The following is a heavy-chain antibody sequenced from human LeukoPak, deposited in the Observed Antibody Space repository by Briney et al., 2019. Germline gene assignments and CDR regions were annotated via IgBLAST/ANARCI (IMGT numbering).Heavy chain of an antibody. J-gene: IGHJ4*02. CDR3: ARGLGGSGSYFLTFDY. D-gene: IGHD1-26*01. CDR2: ISAYNGNT. CDR1: GYTFTSYS. Sequence: ASVKVSCKASGYTFTSYSINWVRQAPGQGLEWMAWISAYNGNTKYAQKVQGRVTMTTDTSTSTAYMEMRSLRPDDTAVYYCARGLGGSGSYFLTFDYWGQGTLVTVSS. V-gene: IGHV1-18*01.